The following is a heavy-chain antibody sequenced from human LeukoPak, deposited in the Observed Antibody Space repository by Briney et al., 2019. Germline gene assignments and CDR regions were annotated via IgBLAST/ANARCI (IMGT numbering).Heavy chain of an antibody. CDR1: GYTFTSYD. CDR2: MNPNSGNT. V-gene: IGHV1-8*03. D-gene: IGHD6-19*01. CDR3: ARGPLAVAGSSFDY. J-gene: IGHJ4*02. Sequence: ASVKVSCKASGYTFTSYDINWVRQATGQGLEWVGWMNPNSGNTGYAQKFQGRVTITRNTSISTAYMELSSLRSEDTAVYYCARGPLAVAGSSFDYWGQGTLVTVSS.